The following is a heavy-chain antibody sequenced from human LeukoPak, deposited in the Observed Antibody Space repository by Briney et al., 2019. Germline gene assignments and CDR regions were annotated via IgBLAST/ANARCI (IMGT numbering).Heavy chain of an antibody. CDR1: GYTLTELS. CDR3: ATVSCSGGSCYWFDP. Sequence: GASVKVSCKVSGYTLTELSMHWVRQAPGKGLEWMGGFDPEDGETIYAQKFQGRVTMTEDTSTDTAYMDLSSLRSEDTAVYYCATVSCSGGSCYWFDPWGQGTLVTVSS. J-gene: IGHJ5*02. CDR2: FDPEDGET. D-gene: IGHD2-15*01. V-gene: IGHV1-24*01.